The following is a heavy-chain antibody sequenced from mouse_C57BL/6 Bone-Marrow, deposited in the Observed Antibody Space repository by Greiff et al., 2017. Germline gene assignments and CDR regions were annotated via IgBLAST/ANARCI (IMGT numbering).Heavy chain of an antibody. Sequence: EVQLLQSGEGLVKPGGSLKLSCAASGFTFSSYAMSWVRQTPVKRLEWVAYISSGGDYTYYADTVKGRFTIARDNARNTLYLQMSSLTSEDTAMYYCTRAEKNDRGYWDFDVWGTGTTVTVSS. D-gene: IGHD2-14*01. CDR3: TRAEKNDRGYWDFDV. J-gene: IGHJ1*03. V-gene: IGHV5-9-1*02. CDR2: ISSGGDYT. CDR1: GFTFSSYA.